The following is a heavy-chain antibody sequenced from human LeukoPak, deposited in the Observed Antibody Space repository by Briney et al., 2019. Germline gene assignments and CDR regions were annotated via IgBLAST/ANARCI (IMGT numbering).Heavy chain of an antibody. Sequence: ETLSLTCTVSGGSISSYYWSWILQPPGKGLEWIGDIYYSGNTNYNPSLKRRVAISVDTSKNQFSLKLSSVTAADTAVYYCARHLIREDYSSSSIGFDPWGQGNPVTVSS. CDR3: ARHLIREDYSSSSIGFDP. J-gene: IGHJ5*02. CDR2: IYYSGNT. V-gene: IGHV4-59*08. CDR1: GGSISSYY. D-gene: IGHD6-6*01.